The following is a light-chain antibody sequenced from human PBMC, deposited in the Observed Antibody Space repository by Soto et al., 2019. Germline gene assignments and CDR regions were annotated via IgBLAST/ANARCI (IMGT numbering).Light chain of an antibody. CDR1: SSDIGGYNY. CDR2: EVT. J-gene: IGLJ1*01. CDR3: SSFTSGTTLYX. Sequence: QSALTQPASVSGSPGQSITISCTGTSSDIGGYNYVSWYQQHPGKVPKLIIFEVTTRPSGISDRFSGSKSGNTASLNISGLQADDEADYSASSFTSGTTLYXFGTGTKXT. V-gene: IGLV2-14*01.